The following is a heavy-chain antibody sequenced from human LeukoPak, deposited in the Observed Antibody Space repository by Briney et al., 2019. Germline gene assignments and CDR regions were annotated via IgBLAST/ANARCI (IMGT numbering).Heavy chain of an antibody. V-gene: IGHV3-33*08. Sequence: GGSLRLSCAASGFTFSSYGMHWVRQAPGKGLEWVAVIWYDGSNKYYADSVKGRFTISRDNSKNTLYLQMNSLRAEDTAVYYCARAEGHSRSVDYWGQGTLVTVSS. J-gene: IGHJ4*02. CDR1: GFTFSSYG. CDR2: IWYDGSNK. CDR3: ARAEGHSRSVDY. D-gene: IGHD5-12*01.